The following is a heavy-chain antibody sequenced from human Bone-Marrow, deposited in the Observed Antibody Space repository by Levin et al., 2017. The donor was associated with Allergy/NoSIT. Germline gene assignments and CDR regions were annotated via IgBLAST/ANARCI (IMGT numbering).Heavy chain of an antibody. J-gene: IGHJ4*02. CDR3: ARGVPYYYDSSGYPIDY. D-gene: IGHD3-22*01. CDR2: ISYDGSNK. V-gene: IGHV3-30*04. CDR1: GFTFSSYA. Sequence: GGSLRLSCAASGFTFSSYAMHWVRQAPGKGLEWVAVISYDGSNKYYADSVKGRFTISRDNSKNTLYLQMNSLRAEDTAMYYCARGVPYYYDSSGYPIDYWGQGTLVTVSS.